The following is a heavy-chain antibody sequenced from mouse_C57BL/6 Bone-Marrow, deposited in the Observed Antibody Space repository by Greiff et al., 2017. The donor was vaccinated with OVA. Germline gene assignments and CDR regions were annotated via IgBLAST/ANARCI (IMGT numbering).Heavy chain of an antibody. J-gene: IGHJ2*01. D-gene: IGHD3-3*01. CDR3: AKKGDRGYFDY. Sequence: VKVVESGPGLVQPSQSLSITCTVSGFSLTSYGVHWVRQPPGKGLEWLGVIWSGGSTDYNAAFISRLSISKDNSKSQVFFKMNSLQADDTAIYYCAKKGDRGYFDYWGQGTTLTVSS. CDR1: GFSLTSYG. V-gene: IGHV2-4*01. CDR2: IWSGGST.